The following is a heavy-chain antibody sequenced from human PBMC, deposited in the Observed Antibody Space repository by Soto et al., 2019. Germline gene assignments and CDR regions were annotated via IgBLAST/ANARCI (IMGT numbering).Heavy chain of an antibody. CDR3: AREGARDGYNYVDY. CDR2: IYYSGST. D-gene: IGHD5-12*01. J-gene: IGHJ4*02. Sequence: SETLSLTCTVSGCSISSGDYYWSWIRQPPGKGLEWIRYIYYSGSTYYNPSLKSRVTISVDTSKNQFSLKLSSVTAADTAVYYCAREGARDGYNYVDYWGQGTLVTVSS. CDR1: GCSISSGDYY. V-gene: IGHV4-30-4*01.